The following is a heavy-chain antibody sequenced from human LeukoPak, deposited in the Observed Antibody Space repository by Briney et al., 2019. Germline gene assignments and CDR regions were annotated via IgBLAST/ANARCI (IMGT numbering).Heavy chain of an antibody. V-gene: IGHV3-15*01. D-gene: IGHD3-3*01. CDR2: IKSKADGGTA. Sequence: PGGSLRLSCVASGFTFSNAWMTWVRQAPGKGLEWVGRIKSKADGGTADHAAPVKGRFNISRDDSKNTLYLQMNSLKTEDTAVYYCTGNRPPLEWLSYYYYYGMDVWGQGTTVTVSS. CDR1: GFTFSNAW. CDR3: TGNRPPLEWLSYYYYYGMDV. J-gene: IGHJ6*02.